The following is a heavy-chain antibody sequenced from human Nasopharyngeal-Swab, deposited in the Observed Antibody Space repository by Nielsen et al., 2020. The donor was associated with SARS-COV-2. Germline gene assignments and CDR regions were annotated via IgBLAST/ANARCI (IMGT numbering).Heavy chain of an antibody. D-gene: IGHD6-19*01. CDR2: INHSGST. J-gene: IGHJ1*01. Sequence: RQALGKGLEWIGEINHSGSTNYNPSLKSRVTISVDTSKNQFSLKLSSVTAADTAVYYCARGRSGWYPGYFHHWGQGTLVTVSS. V-gene: IGHV4-34*01. CDR3: ARGRSGWYPGYFHH.